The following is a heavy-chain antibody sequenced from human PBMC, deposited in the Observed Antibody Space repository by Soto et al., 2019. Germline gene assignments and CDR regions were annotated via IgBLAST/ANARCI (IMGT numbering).Heavy chain of an antibody. CDR3: ARHLWGYCGTDCYPLDV. Sequence: QVQLQESGPGLVKPSETLSLTCTVSGGTISRYYWSWIRQPPGKGLEWIGYMYNTGSTVYNPSFNSRVTISVDTSKNQFSLKLNSVTAADTSVYYCARHLWGYCGTDCYPLDVWGQGTTVTVSS. CDR1: GGTISRYY. CDR2: MYNTGST. V-gene: IGHV4-59*01. D-gene: IGHD2-21*02. J-gene: IGHJ6*02.